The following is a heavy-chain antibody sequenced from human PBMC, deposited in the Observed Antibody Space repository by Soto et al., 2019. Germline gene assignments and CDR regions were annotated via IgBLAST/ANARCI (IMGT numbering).Heavy chain of an antibody. Sequence: GGSLRLSCAASGFTFSSYSMNWVRQAPGKGLEWVSSVSSSSSYIYYAASVKGRFTISRDNAKNSLYLQMNSLRAEDSAVYYCVTVAMIVVVITVGYYYRMDVWGQGTTVTVSS. CDR3: VTVAMIVVVITVGYYYRMDV. CDR2: VSSSSSYI. J-gene: IGHJ6*02. V-gene: IGHV3-21*04. D-gene: IGHD3-22*01. CDR1: GFTFSSYS.